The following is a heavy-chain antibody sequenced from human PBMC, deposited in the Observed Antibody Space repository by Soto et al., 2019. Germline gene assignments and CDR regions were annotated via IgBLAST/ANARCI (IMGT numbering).Heavy chain of an antibody. CDR2: IHHSGST. J-gene: IGHJ4*02. Sequence: IQSHRSSVSCGNIRGIGYYCSWIRQPPGKGLEWIGEIHHSGSTNCNPSLKSRVTISVDTSKNQFSLKLSSVTAADTAVYYCARGYYYDSSGYSLLWNYWGQGTLVTVSS. V-gene: IGHV4-34*01. D-gene: IGHD3-22*01. CDR3: ARGYYYDSSGYSLLWNY. CDR1: CGNIRGIGYY.